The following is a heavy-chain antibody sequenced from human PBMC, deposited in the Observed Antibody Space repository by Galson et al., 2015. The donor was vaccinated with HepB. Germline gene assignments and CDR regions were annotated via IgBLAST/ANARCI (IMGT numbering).Heavy chain of an antibody. CDR3: AKVSGTIYYYGMDV. CDR2: TYYRSKWYN. J-gene: IGHJ6*02. Sequence: CAISGDSVSSNSAAWNWIRRSPSGGLEWLGRTYYRSKWYNDYAVSVRSRISINVDTSKNQFSLQLNSVTPEDTAVYYCAKVSGTIYYYGMDVWGQGTTVTVSS. CDR1: GDSVSSNSAA. D-gene: IGHD2/OR15-2a*01. V-gene: IGHV6-1*01.